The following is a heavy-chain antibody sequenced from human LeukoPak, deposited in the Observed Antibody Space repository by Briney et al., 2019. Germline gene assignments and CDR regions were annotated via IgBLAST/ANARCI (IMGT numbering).Heavy chain of an antibody. CDR3: AEAGGGWYRDYFDY. J-gene: IGHJ4*02. CDR2: ISGSGGST. Sequence: GGSLRLSCAASGFTFSSYAMSWVRQAAGKGLEWVSAISGSGGSTYYADSVKGRFTISRDNSKNTLYLQMNSLRAEDTAVYYCAEAGGGWYRDYFDYWGQGTLVTVSS. D-gene: IGHD6-19*01. V-gene: IGHV3-23*01. CDR1: GFTFSSYA.